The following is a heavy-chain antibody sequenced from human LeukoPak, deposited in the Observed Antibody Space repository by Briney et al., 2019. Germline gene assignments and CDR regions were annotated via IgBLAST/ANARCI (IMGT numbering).Heavy chain of an antibody. Sequence: SQTLSLTCTVSGGSISSGSYYWSWIRQPAGKGLAWIGRIYTSGSTNYNPSLKSRVTISVDTSKNQFSLKLSSVTAADTAVYYCARLKYYYDSSGYLYYFDYWGQGTLVTVSS. CDR2: IYTSGST. J-gene: IGHJ4*02. CDR3: ARLKYYYDSSGYLYYFDY. V-gene: IGHV4-61*02. CDR1: GGSISSGSYY. D-gene: IGHD3-22*01.